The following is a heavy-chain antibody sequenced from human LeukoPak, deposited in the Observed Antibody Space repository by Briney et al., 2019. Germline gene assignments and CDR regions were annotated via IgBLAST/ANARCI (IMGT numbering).Heavy chain of an antibody. CDR3: ARKGGSGSPYDH. V-gene: IGHV4-30-2*01. J-gene: IGHJ4*02. CDR2: IYHNGNT. D-gene: IGHD1-26*01. Sequence: SQTLSLTCTVSGDSVLSHSSYWGWIRQPPGKGLEWIGYIYHNGNTYYNPSLKSRVAISIDTSSDQFSLKLTSLTAADTAVYYCARKGGSGSPYDHWGQGTLVTVSS. CDR1: GDSVLSHSSY.